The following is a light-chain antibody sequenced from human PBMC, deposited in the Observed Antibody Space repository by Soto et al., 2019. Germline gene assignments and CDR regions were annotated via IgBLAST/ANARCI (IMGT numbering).Light chain of an antibody. J-gene: IGKJ1*01. Sequence: AIVMTQSPSSLSSSPGDRATLTCRASQGVCRYLVWYQQKPGKAPKLLIYAASTLQSGVPSRFSGSGSGTDFTLTISCLQSEDFATYYCQQYYSYPPTFGQGTKVEIK. CDR2: AAS. CDR1: QGVCRY. CDR3: QQYYSYPPT. V-gene: IGKV1-8*01.